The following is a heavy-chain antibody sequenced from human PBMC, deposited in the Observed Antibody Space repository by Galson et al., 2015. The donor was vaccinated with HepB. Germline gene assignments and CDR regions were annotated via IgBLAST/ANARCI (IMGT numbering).Heavy chain of an antibody. Sequence: SLRLSCAASGFTFSSYSMNWVRQAPGKGLEWISYISGSSGTIYYADSVKGRFTISRNNAKNSLYLQLNSLRDDDTAVYYCAGLEQQLVRYRQNYFQHWGQGTLVTVSS. CDR3: AGLEQQLVRYRQNYFQH. J-gene: IGHJ1*01. CDR2: ISGSSGTI. D-gene: IGHD6-13*01. V-gene: IGHV3-48*02. CDR1: GFTFSSYS.